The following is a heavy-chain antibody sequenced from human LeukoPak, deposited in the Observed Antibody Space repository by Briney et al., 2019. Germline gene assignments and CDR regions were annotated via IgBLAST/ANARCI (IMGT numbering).Heavy chain of an antibody. CDR3: ARARGYRPQYCSGGSCYSSTGGHDY. J-gene: IGHJ4*02. CDR1: GFTFNTYT. D-gene: IGHD2-15*01. CDR2: ISGSSGII. Sequence: GGSLRLSCAASGFTFNTYTMNWVRQAPGKGLEWVSYISGSSGIINYADSVRGRFTISRDNAKNSLYLQMNSLRAEDTAVYYCARARGYRPQYCSGGSCYSSTGGHDYWGQGTLVTVSS. V-gene: IGHV3-48*01.